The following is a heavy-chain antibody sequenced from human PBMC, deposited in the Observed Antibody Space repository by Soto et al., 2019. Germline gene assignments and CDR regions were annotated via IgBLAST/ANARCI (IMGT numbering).Heavy chain of an antibody. V-gene: IGHV3-23*01. Sequence: GGSLRLSCAASGFTFSSYAMSWVRQAPGKGLEWVSAISGSGGSTYYADSVKGRFTISRDNSKNTLYLQMNSLRAEDTAVYYCATQNDKYYDFWSGYTDYWGQGTLVTVSS. CDR2: ISGSGGST. D-gene: IGHD3-3*01. CDR3: ATQNDKYYDFWSGYTDY. CDR1: GFTFSSYA. J-gene: IGHJ4*02.